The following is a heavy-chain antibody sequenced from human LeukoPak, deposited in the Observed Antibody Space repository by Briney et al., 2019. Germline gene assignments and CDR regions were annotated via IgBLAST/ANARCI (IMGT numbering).Heavy chain of an antibody. CDR3: ARLSTEPFDY. Sequence: SETLSLTCTVSGGSISSSSYYWGWIRQPPGKGLEWIGSIYYSGSTYYNPSLKSRVTISVDTSKNQFSLKLSSVTAADTAVYYCARLSTEPFDYWGQGTLVTVSS. J-gene: IGHJ4*02. CDR1: GGSISSSSYY. V-gene: IGHV4-39*01. D-gene: IGHD2-8*02. CDR2: IYYSGST.